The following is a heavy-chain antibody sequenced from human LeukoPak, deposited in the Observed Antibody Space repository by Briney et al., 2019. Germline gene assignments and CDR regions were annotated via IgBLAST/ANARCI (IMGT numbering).Heavy chain of an antibody. Sequence: ASVKVSCMASGYTFTGYYMHWVRQAPGQGLEWMGWINPNSGGTNYAQKFQGWVTMTRDTSISTAYMELSRLRSDDTAVYYCARAQVEQQLVYFDYWGQGTLVTVSS. CDR1: GYTFTGYY. D-gene: IGHD6-13*01. CDR3: ARAQVEQQLVYFDY. V-gene: IGHV1-2*04. J-gene: IGHJ4*02. CDR2: INPNSGGT.